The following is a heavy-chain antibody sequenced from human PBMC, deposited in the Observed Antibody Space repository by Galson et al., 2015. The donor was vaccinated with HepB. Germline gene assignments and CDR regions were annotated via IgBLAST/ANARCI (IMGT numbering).Heavy chain of an antibody. J-gene: IGHJ4*02. Sequence: SLRLSCAASGFTFSSYEMNWVRQAPGKGLEWVSYISSSGSTIYYADSVKGRFTISRDNAKNSLYLQMNSLRAEDTAVYYCARDSQPSIFPYYYGSGIPFFDYWGQGTLVTVSS. CDR1: GFTFSSYE. V-gene: IGHV3-48*03. D-gene: IGHD3-10*01. CDR2: ISSSGSTI. CDR3: ARDSQPSIFPYYYGSGIPFFDY.